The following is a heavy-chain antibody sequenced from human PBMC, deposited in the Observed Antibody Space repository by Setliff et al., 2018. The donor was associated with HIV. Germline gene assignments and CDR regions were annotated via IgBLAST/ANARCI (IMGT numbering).Heavy chain of an antibody. D-gene: IGHD3-22*01. V-gene: IGHV1-46*01. CDR2: INPSGGST. CDR1: GYTFTSYY. CDR3: AREVRRYYDSSGYHGGFDY. J-gene: IGHJ4*02. Sequence: ASVKVSCKASGYTFTSYYMHWVRQAPGQGLEWMGIINPSGGSTSYAQKFQGRVTMTRDTSTSTVYMELSSLRSEDTAVYYCAREVRRYYDSSGYHGGFDYWGQGTRVTVSS.